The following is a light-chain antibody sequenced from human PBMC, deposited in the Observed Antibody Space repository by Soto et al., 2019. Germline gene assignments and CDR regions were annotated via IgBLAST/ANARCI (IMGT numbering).Light chain of an antibody. Sequence: EIVMTQSPGTLSVSPGERAALSCRASQSVSSNLAWYQQKPGQAPRLLIYGASTRATGIPARFSGSGSGTEFTLSISSLQSEDFALYYCQQFHKWPLTFGGGTRVEIK. J-gene: IGKJ4*01. CDR2: GAS. CDR1: QSVSSN. CDR3: QQFHKWPLT. V-gene: IGKV3-15*01.